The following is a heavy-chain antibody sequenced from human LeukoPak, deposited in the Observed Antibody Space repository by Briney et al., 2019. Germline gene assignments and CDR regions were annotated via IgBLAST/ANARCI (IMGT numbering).Heavy chain of an antibody. V-gene: IGHV3-7*01. CDR2: IKTDGTAK. J-gene: IGHJ4*02. D-gene: IGHD3-22*01. CDR1: GFRFSDYW. Sequence: GGSLRLSCAASGFRFSDYWMTWVRQAPGKGLECVANIKTDGTAKYYPDSVKGRFTVSRDNAKNSLYLQMTNMRVEDTAIYYCTTDLNHDSSGWGQGTLVTVSS. CDR3: TTDLNHDSSG.